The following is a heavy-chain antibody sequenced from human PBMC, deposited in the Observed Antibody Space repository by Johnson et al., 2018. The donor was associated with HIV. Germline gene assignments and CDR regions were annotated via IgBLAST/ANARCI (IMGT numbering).Heavy chain of an antibody. CDR1: GFTVSSNY. CDR2: IYSGGST. CDR3: QKHNFGNYVSRALDI. J-gene: IGHJ3*02. V-gene: IGHV3-66*02. Sequence: VQLVESGGNLVQPGGSLRLSCAASGFTVSSNYMTWVRQAPGKGLEWVSVIYSGGSTYYADSVKGRFTISRDNSKNTLYLQMNSLRGDDTAIYYCQKHNFGNYVSRALDIWGQVTMVTVSS. D-gene: IGHD4-17*01.